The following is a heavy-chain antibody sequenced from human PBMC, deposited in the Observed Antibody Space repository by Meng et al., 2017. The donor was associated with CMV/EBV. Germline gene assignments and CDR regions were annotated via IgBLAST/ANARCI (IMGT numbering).Heavy chain of an antibody. CDR3: ARDCRSTSCHSFMLNYYYGMDV. D-gene: IGHD2-2*02. V-gene: IGHV3-21*01. J-gene: IGHJ6*02. CDR2: ISSSSSYI. CDR1: YS. Sequence: YSMNWVRQAPGKGLEWVSSISSSSSYIYYADSVKGRFTISRDNAKNSLYLQMNSLRAEDTAVYYCARDCRSTSCHSFMLNYYYGMDVWGQGTTVTVSS.